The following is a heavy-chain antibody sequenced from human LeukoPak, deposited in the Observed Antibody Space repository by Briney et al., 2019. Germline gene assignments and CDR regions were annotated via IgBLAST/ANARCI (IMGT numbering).Heavy chain of an antibody. CDR1: GFTFSSYW. CDR2: IKQDGSEK. J-gene: IGHJ3*02. Sequence: GGSLRLSCAASGFTFSSYWMSWVRQAQGKGLEWVANIKQDGSEKYYVDSVKGRFTISRDNAKNSLYLQMNSLRAEDTAVYYCARGGQYYDFWSGYLGAAFDIWGQGTMVTVSS. CDR3: ARGGQYYDFWSGYLGAAFDI. V-gene: IGHV3-7*01. D-gene: IGHD3-3*01.